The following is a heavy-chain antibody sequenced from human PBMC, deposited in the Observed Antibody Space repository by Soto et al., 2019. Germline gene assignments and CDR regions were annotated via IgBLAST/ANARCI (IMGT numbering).Heavy chain of an antibody. V-gene: IGHV3-23*01. Sequence: EVQLLESGGGLVQAGGSLRLSCAASGLTVSSYAMSWVRLAPGKGLEWVAAISGSGGSTYYADSVKGRFTISRDNSKNTLYLQMNSLRAEDTAVYYCAKDRDVLRFLEWLNGEFDYWGQGTLVTVSS. CDR3: AKDRDVLRFLEWLNGEFDY. D-gene: IGHD3-3*01. CDR2: ISGSGGST. J-gene: IGHJ4*02. CDR1: GLTVSSYA.